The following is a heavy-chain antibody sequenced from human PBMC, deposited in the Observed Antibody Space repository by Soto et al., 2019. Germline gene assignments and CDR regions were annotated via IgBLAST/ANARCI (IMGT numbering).Heavy chain of an antibody. D-gene: IGHD3-22*01. V-gene: IGHV3-7*03. CDR1: GFTFSSYW. CDR2: IKQDGSEK. J-gene: IGHJ5*02. Sequence: PGGSLRLSCAASGFTFSSYWMSWVRQAPGKGLEWVANIKQDGSEKYYVDSVKGRFTISRDNAKNSLYLQMNSLRAEDTAVYYCARTYYYDSSGYPPLNWFDPWGQGTLVTVS. CDR3: ARTYYYDSSGYPPLNWFDP.